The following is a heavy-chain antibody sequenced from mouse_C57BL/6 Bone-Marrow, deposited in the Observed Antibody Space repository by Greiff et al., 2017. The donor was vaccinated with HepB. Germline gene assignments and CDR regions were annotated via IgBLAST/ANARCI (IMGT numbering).Heavy chain of an antibody. CDR3: ARQGVKRGYYAMDY. CDR2: ISSGGSFT. Sequence: VQLKESGGDLVKPGGSLKLSCAASGFTFSSYGMSWVRQTPDKRLEWVATISSGGSFTYYPDSVKGRFTISRDNAKNTLYLQMSSLKSEDTAMYYCARQGVKRGYYAMDYWGQGTSVTVSS. V-gene: IGHV5-6*01. CDR1: GFTFSSYG. D-gene: IGHD2-2*01. J-gene: IGHJ4*01.